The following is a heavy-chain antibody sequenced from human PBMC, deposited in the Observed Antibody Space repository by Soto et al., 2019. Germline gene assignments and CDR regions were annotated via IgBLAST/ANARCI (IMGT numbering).Heavy chain of an antibody. CDR3: ARRKERSGPNYFDY. CDR2: MNPNNGNT. J-gene: IGHJ4*02. CDR1: GDTFTKYD. Sequence: GASVKVSCKTSGDTFTKYDINWVRQAPGQGLEWMGWMNPNNGNTGYAQKFRGRVTMTRDTSISTAYMELSSLTSEDTAVYYCARRKERSGPNYFDYWGQGTLVTVS. V-gene: IGHV1-8*01. D-gene: IGHD1-26*01.